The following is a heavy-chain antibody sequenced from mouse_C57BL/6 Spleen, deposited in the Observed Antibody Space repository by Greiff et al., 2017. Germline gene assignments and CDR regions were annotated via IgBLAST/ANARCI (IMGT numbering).Heavy chain of an antibody. V-gene: IGHV14-4*01. Sequence: EVQLQQSGAELVRPGASVKLSCTASGFNIKDDYMHWVKQRPEQGLEWIGWIDPENGDTEYASKFQGKATITADTSSNTAYLQLSSLTSEDTAVYYCTTGVVATDYAMDYWGQGTSVTVSS. CDR1: GFNIKDDY. CDR3: TTGVVATDYAMDY. D-gene: IGHD1-1*01. CDR2: IDPENGDT. J-gene: IGHJ4*01.